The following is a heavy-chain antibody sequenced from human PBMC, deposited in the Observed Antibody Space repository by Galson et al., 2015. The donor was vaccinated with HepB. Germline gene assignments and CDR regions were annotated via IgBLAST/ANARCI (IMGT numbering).Heavy chain of an antibody. D-gene: IGHD3-10*01. CDR3: ARENWSSGSYFDF. J-gene: IGHJ4*02. Sequence: SVKVSCKASGYTFTSYAMHWVRQAPGQRLEWMGWINTGNGNTRNSQNFQGRVTITRDTSASTVYMELSSLRSEDTAVYYCARENWSSGSYFDFWGQGTLVTVSS. CDR1: GYTFTSYA. CDR2: INTGNGNT. V-gene: IGHV1-3*04.